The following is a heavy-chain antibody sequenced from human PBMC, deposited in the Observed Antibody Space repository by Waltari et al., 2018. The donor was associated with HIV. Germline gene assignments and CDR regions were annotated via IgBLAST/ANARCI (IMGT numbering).Heavy chain of an antibody. Sequence: EVQLVGSGGGAVETGGCMGLYCVASRFTFSNYVLNWVRQAPGKDLEWISYISGSGSTIYYSDSVKGRFTTSRDNAKNSLYLRMNYLTAEDTAIYYCARDGHHGVTKRGNAFDLWGQGTMVTVSP. D-gene: IGHD2-21*02. CDR3: ARDGHHGVTKRGNAFDL. CDR2: ISGSGSTI. V-gene: IGHV3-48*03. CDR1: RFTFSNYV. J-gene: IGHJ3*01.